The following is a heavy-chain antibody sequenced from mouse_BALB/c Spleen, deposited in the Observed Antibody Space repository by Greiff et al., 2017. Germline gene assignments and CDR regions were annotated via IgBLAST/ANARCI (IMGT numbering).Heavy chain of an antibody. V-gene: IGHV5-6-4*01. CDR3: TNYYGSSYDYYAMDY. CDR1: GFTFSSYT. CDR2: ISSGGSYT. J-gene: IGHJ4*01. Sequence: EVMLVESGGGLVKPGGSLKLSCAASGFTFSSYTMSWVRQTPEKRLEWVATISSGGSYTYYPDSVKGRFTISRDNAKNTLYLQMSSLKSEDTAMYYCTNYYGSSYDYYAMDYWGQGTSVTVSS. D-gene: IGHD1-1*01.